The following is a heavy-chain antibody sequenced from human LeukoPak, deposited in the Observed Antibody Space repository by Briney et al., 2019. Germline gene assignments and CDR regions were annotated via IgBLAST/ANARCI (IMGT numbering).Heavy chain of an antibody. CDR2: MYTGGST. D-gene: IGHD5-18*01. Sequence: GGSLRLSCAASGFTISSNYMTWVRQAPGKGLEWVSTMYTGGSTYYADSVKGRFTISRDNSKNTLYLQMNSLRAEDTAVYYCARDGTAMIQAFDIWGQGTMVSVSS. J-gene: IGHJ3*02. V-gene: IGHV3-53*01. CDR3: ARDGTAMIQAFDI. CDR1: GFTISSNY.